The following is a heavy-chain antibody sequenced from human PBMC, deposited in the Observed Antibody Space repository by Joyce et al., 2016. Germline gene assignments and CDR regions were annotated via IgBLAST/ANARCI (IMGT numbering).Heavy chain of an antibody. J-gene: IGHJ6*02. CDR1: GGSISSFH. CDR3: ARRMTNYYYGLDV. D-gene: IGHD2/OR15-2a*01. CDR2: IYYSGST. V-gene: IGHV4-59*01. Sequence: QVQLQESGPGLVKPSETLSLPCTISGGSISSFHWNGIRQSPGKGLEWIGNIYYSGSTNYNPSLKTRVTMSIDASKNQFSLTLTSGTAADTAVYYCARRMTNYYYGLDVWGQGATVTVSS.